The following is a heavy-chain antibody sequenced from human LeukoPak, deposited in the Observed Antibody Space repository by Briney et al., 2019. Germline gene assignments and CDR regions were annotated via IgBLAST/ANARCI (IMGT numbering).Heavy chain of an antibody. Sequence: GGSLRLSCAASGFTFSSYAMSWVRQAPGKGLEWVSATSGSGGSTYYADSVKGRFTISRDNSKNTLYLQMNSLGAEDTAVYYCAKTVVPAATIRGNYYYYYGMDVWGQGTTVTVSS. J-gene: IGHJ6*02. CDR1: GFTFSSYA. CDR3: AKTVVPAATIRGNYYYYYGMDV. CDR2: TSGSGGST. V-gene: IGHV3-23*01. D-gene: IGHD2-2*01.